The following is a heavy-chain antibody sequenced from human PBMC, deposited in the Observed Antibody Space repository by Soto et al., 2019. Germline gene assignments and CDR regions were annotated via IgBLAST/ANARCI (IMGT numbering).Heavy chain of an antibody. CDR3: ARGLEPTGTGAYYYYGMDV. Sequence: SVKVSCKASGGTFSIYAISCVLQSPLRWREWMGGIIPIFGTANYAQKFQGRVTITADESTSTAYMELSSLRSEDTAVYYCARGLEPTGTGAYYYYGMDVWGQGTTVTVSS. D-gene: IGHD1-1*01. CDR1: GGTFSIYA. J-gene: IGHJ6*02. V-gene: IGHV1-69*13. CDR2: IIPIFGTA.